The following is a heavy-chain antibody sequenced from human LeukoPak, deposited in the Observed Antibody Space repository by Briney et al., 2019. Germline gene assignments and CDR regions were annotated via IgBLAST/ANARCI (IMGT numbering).Heavy chain of an antibody. V-gene: IGHV4-34*01. Sequence: PSETLPLTCTVFYGSFSGYYWSWIRQPPGKGLEWIGEINHSGNTNYNPSLKSRITISVDTSKDQFTLKLSSVTAADMAVYYCARHGLVAARHAFDIWGQGTMATVSS. CDR3: ARHGLVAARHAFDI. D-gene: IGHD6-6*01. CDR1: YGSFSGYY. J-gene: IGHJ3*02. CDR2: INHSGNT.